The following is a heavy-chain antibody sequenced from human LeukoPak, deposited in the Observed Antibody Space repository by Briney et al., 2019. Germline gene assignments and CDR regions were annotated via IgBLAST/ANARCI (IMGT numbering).Heavy chain of an antibody. D-gene: IGHD3-22*01. V-gene: IGHV1-2*02. CDR1: GYTFTGYY. J-gene: IGHJ4*02. CDR3: ARGGGALYYYDSSGYLGNY. Sequence: ASVKVSCKASGYTFTGYYMHLVRQAPGQGLEWMGWINPNSGGTNYAQKFQGRVTMTRDTSISTAYMELSMLRSDDTAVYCGARGGGALYYYDSSGYLGNYWGQGTLVTVSS. CDR2: INPNSGGT.